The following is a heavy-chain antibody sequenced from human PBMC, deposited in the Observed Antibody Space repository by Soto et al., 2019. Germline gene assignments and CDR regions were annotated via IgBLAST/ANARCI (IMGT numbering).Heavy chain of an antibody. CDR2: ISAYNGNT. CDR1: GYTFTSYG. J-gene: IGHJ3*02. D-gene: IGHD1-26*01. CDR3: ARDPPRVGAGDAFDI. Sequence: QVQLVQSGAEVKKPGASVKVSCKASGYTFTSYGISWVRQAPGQGLEWMGWISAYNGNTNYAQKLQGRVTMTTDTSTSTAYRELRSLRSDDTAVYYCARDPPRVGAGDAFDIWGQGTMVTVSS. V-gene: IGHV1-18*01.